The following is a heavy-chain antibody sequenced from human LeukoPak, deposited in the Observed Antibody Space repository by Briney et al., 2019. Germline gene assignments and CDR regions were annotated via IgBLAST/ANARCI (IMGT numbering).Heavy chain of an antibody. V-gene: IGHV4-34*01. J-gene: IGHJ4*02. CDR2: INHSGST. CDR1: GGSFSGYY. Sequence: SETLSLTCAAYGGSFSGYYWSWIRQPPGKGLEWIGVINHSGSTNYNPSLKSRVTISVDTSKNQFSLKLSSVTAADTAVYYCARTSRYCSSTSCAPLDYWGQGTLVTVSS. D-gene: IGHD2-2*01. CDR3: ARTSRYCSSTSCAPLDY.